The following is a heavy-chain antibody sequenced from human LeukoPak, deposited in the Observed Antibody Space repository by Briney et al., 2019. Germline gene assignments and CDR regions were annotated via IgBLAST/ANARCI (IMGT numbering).Heavy chain of an antibody. D-gene: IGHD1-26*01. V-gene: IGHV3-30*02. CDR2: IRYDGSKK. Sequence: GGSLRLSCAASGFSFSNYGMHWVRQAPGKGLEWVAFIRYDGSKKYYADSVKGRFTISIDKSKNTMSLQMNSLRAEDTAVYYCAKDFSVKWELLIGHWGQGTLVTVSS. CDR1: GFSFSNYG. CDR3: AKDFSVKWELLIGH. J-gene: IGHJ4*02.